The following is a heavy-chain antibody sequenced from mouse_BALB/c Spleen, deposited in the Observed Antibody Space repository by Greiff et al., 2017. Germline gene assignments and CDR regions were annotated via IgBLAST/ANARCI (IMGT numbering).Heavy chain of an antibody. CDR1: GFTFSDYY. CDR2: ISDGGSYT. D-gene: IGHD2-1*01. V-gene: IGHV5-4*02. CDR3: ARDNGNYGYAMDY. Sequence: DVKLVESGGGLVKPGGSLKLSCAASGFTFSDYYMYWVRQTPEKRLEWVATISDGGSYTYYPDSVKGRFTISRDNAKNNLYLQMSSLKSEDTAMYYCARDNGNYGYAMDYWGQGTSVTVSS. J-gene: IGHJ4*01.